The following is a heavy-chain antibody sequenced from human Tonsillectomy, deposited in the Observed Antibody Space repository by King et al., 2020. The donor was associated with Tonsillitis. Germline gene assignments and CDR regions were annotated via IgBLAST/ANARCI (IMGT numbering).Heavy chain of an antibody. Sequence: QLMQSGPEVKKPGASVKVSCKASVYLFSNFGLSWVRLAPGQGLEWMGWISGYNGNTQYADKLQGRVTMTTDTSTNTAYMELRSLRSDDTATYFCATGGLEAADSWGQGTLVTVSS. CDR3: ATGGLEAADS. D-gene: IGHD3/OR15-3a*01. CDR1: VYLFSNFG. V-gene: IGHV1-18*01. J-gene: IGHJ4*02. CDR2: ISGYNGNT.